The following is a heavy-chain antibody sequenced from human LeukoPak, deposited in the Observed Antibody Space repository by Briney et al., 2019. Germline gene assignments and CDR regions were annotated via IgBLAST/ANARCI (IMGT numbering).Heavy chain of an antibody. D-gene: IGHD3-22*01. Sequence: PGGSLRLSCAASGFTFSDYYMSWIRQAPGKGLEWVSYISSSGSTIYYADSVKGRFTISRDNAKNSLYLQMNSLRAEDTAVYYCARDLGYYDSSGYYYDGVGFDPWGQGTLVTVSS. CDR1: GFTFSDYY. CDR2: ISSSGSTI. CDR3: ARDLGYYDSSGYYYDGVGFDP. J-gene: IGHJ5*02. V-gene: IGHV3-11*01.